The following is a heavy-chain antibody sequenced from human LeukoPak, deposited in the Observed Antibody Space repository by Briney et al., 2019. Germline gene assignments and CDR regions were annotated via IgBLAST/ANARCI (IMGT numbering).Heavy chain of an antibody. CDR1: GGSISSGDYY. J-gene: IGHJ5*02. V-gene: IGHV4-30-4*01. Sequence: PSQTLSLTCTVSGGSISSGDYYWSWIRQPPGKGLEWIGYIYYSGSTYYNPSLKSRVTISVDTSKNQFSLKLSSVTAADTAVYYCARDLYDSSGYDGNWFDPWGQGTLVTVSS. D-gene: IGHD3-22*01. CDR2: IYYSGST. CDR3: ARDLYDSSGYDGNWFDP.